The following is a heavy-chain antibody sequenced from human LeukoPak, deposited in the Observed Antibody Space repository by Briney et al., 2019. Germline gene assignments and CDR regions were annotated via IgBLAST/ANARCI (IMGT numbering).Heavy chain of an antibody. V-gene: IGHV4-34*01. CDR1: GGSFSGYY. J-gene: IGHJ6*03. CDR3: ARGWQGRAAYYYYMDV. Sequence: SETLSLTCAVYGGSFSGYYWSWLRQPPGKGLEWIGEINHSGSTNYNPSLKSRVTISVDTSKNQFSLKLSSVTAADTAVYYCARGWQGRAAYYYYMDVWGKGTTVTVSS. D-gene: IGHD2-15*01. CDR2: INHSGST.